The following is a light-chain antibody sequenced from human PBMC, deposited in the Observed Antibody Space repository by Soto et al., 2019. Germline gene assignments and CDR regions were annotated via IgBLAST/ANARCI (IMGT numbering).Light chain of an antibody. V-gene: IGKV1-27*01. CDR1: QGISNP. J-gene: IGKJ1*01. CDR2: AAS. CDR3: QKYNSAPRT. Sequence: DIQMTQSPSSLSASVGDRVTITCRASQGISNPLAWYQQKPGKVPKLLIYAASTLQSGVPSRFSGSGSGTDFTLTISSLQPEDVATYYCQKYNSAPRTFGQGTKVEIK.